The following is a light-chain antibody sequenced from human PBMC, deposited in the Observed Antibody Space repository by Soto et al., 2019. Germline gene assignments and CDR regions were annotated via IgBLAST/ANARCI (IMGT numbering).Light chain of an antibody. Sequence: IQRTQSPSSLSASVGDRVTSTCRASHTMSDYLNWYQQKPGKAPKLLISVASSLQSGIPSRFSGSGSGTEFTLTISSLQHEDFATYYCLQHNSYALTFGGGTKA. CDR1: HTMSDY. CDR3: LQHNSYALT. V-gene: IGKV1-17*01. CDR2: VAS. J-gene: IGKJ4*01.